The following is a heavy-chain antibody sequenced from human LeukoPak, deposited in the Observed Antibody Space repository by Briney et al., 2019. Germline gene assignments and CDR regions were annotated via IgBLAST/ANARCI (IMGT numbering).Heavy chain of an antibody. CDR2: IYTSGST. J-gene: IGHJ4*02. CDR3: ARVADSWGFDY. CDR1: GGSISSGSYY. Sequence: SETLSLTCTVSGGSISSGSYYWSWIRQPAGKGLEWIGRIYTSGSTNYNPSLKSRVTISVDTSKNQLSLKLSSVTAADTAVYYCARVADSWGFDYWGQGTLVTVSS. V-gene: IGHV4-61*02. D-gene: IGHD3-16*01.